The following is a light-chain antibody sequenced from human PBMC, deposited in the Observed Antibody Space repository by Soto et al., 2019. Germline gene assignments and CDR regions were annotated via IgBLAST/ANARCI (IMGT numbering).Light chain of an antibody. Sequence: QSALTQPPSVSGSPGQSVTISCTGTSSDVGSYNRVSWYQQPPGTAPKLMIYEVSNRPSGVPDRFSGSKSGNTASLTISGLQAEDEADYYCSSYTAFTTYVFGSGTKLTVL. CDR1: SSDVGSYNR. CDR2: EVS. V-gene: IGLV2-18*02. CDR3: SSYTAFTTYV. J-gene: IGLJ1*01.